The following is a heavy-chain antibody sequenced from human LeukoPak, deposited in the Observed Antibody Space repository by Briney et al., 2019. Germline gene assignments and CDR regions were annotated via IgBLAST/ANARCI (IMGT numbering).Heavy chain of an antibody. CDR3: ARDGSPGYSYGSHYYYYMDV. CDR1: GFTFSSYW. V-gene: IGHV3-7*01. CDR2: IKQDGSEK. Sequence: PGGSLRLSCAASGFTFSSYWMSWVRQAPGKGLEWVANIKQDGSEKYYVDSVKGRFTISRDNAKNSLYLQMNSLRAEDTAVYYCARDGSPGYSYGSHYYYYMDVWGKGTTVTISS. D-gene: IGHD5-18*01. J-gene: IGHJ6*03.